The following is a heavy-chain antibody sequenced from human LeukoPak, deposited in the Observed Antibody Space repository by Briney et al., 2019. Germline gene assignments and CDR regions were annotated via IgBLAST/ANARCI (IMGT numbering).Heavy chain of an antibody. D-gene: IGHD2-2*01. J-gene: IGHJ4*02. Sequence: SETLSLTCTVSGYSISSGYYWGWIRQPPGKGLDWIGSIYHTGSTYYIPSLKSRVTISVDTSKNQFSLKLNSVTAADTAVYYRARRTRDCGRISCYKDYWGQGTLVTVSS. CDR2: IYHTGST. V-gene: IGHV4-38-2*02. CDR1: GYSISSGYY. CDR3: ARRTRDCGRISCYKDY.